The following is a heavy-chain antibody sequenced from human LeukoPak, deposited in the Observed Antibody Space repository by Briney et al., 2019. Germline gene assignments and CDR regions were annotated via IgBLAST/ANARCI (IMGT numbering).Heavy chain of an antibody. D-gene: IGHD2-15*01. CDR3: ARAGGCGAGSRYRS. Sequence: GASVKVSCKTSGYTFTGDYMHWVRQAPGQGLEWMGWINPNSGDTNYLQKFQGRVTMTRDTSISTAYMELYSLRSDDTAVYYCARAGGCGAGSRYRSWGQGTLVTVSS. V-gene: IGHV1-2*02. J-gene: IGHJ5*02. CDR2: INPNSGDT. CDR1: GYTFTGDY.